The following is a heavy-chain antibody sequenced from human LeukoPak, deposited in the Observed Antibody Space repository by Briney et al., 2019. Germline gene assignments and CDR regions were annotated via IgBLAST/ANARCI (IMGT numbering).Heavy chain of an antibody. Sequence: GGSLRLSCAASGFTFSSYGMHWVRQAPGKGLEWVAVIWYDGSNKYYADSVKGRFTISTDNSKNTLYLQMNSLRAEDTAVYYCARDSVYSSSWYFYFWGQGTLVTVSS. CDR3: ARDSVYSSSWYFYF. V-gene: IGHV3-33*01. J-gene: IGHJ4*02. D-gene: IGHD6-13*01. CDR2: IWYDGSNK. CDR1: GFTFSSYG.